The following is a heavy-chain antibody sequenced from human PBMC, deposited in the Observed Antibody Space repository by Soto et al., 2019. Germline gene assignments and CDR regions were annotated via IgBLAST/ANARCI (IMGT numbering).Heavy chain of an antibody. D-gene: IGHD3-22*01. V-gene: IGHV4-30-2*01. J-gene: IGHJ3*02. CDR1: GGSLSSSAYS. CDR2: IYQSGST. Sequence: PSETLSFTCAVSGGSLSSSAYSWSWIRQTPGKGLEWIGFIYQSGSTYYNPSLKSRVTLSLDRPKNQISLKLTSVTAADTAVYYCARELLYYDSSGYSWDDAFDIWGQGTMVTVSS. CDR3: ARELLYYDSSGYSWDDAFDI.